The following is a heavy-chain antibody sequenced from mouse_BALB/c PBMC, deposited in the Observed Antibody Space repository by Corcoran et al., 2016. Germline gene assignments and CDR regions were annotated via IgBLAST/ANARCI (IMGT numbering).Heavy chain of an antibody. CDR2: IYPGSGST. Sequence: QVQLQQSGPELVKTGASVKMSCKASGYTFTDYVISWVKERTGQGLEWIGEIYPGSGSTYYNEKFKSKATLTADKSSNTAYMQLSSLTSEDSAVYFCASPYYFDYWGQGTTLTVSS. CDR3: ASPYYFDY. J-gene: IGHJ2*01. V-gene: IGHV1-81*01. CDR1: GYTFTDYV.